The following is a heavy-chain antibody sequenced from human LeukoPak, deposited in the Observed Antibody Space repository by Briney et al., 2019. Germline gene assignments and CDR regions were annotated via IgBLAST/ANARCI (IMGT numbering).Heavy chain of an antibody. CDR1: NGSINFVSYY. CDR2: IHYTGNT. Sequence: SETLSLTCTVSNGSINFVSYYWSWIRQPPGKGLEWLGYIHYTGNTIYNPSLKSRVTISMDTAKNQFSLKVSSVTAANTAVYYCARDGAGMTGTGLDYWGQGILATVSS. V-gene: IGHV4-61*01. CDR3: ARDGAGMTGTGLDY. J-gene: IGHJ4*02. D-gene: IGHD3-9*01.